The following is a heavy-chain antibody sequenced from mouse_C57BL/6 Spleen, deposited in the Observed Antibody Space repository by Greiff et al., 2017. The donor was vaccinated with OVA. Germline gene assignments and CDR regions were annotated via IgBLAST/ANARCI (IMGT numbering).Heavy chain of an antibody. Sequence: QVQLKESGPGILQPSQTLSLTCSFSGFSLSTFGMGVGWIRQPSGKGLDWLAHIWWDDAKYYNPALKSRLTISKDTSKTQVFLKIANVDTADTATYYCARISTGTDAMDYGGQGTSVTVSS. CDR1: GFSLSTFGMG. D-gene: IGHD4-1*02. CDR2: IWWDDAK. CDR3: ARISTGTDAMDY. J-gene: IGHJ4*01. V-gene: IGHV8-8*01.